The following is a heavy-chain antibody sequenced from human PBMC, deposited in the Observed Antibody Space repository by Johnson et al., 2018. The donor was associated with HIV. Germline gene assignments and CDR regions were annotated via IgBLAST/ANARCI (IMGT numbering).Heavy chain of an antibody. V-gene: IGHV3-23*04. Sequence: VQLVESGGGLVKPGGSLRLSCAVSGFTFSDFYMSWIRQAPGKGLEWVSAISGSGGSTYYADSVKGRFTISRDNSKNTLYLQMNSLRAEDTAVYYCAKVRRMDAFDIWGQGTMVTVSS. D-gene: IGHD2/OR15-2a*01. CDR1: GFTFSDFY. CDR3: AKVRRMDAFDI. J-gene: IGHJ3*02. CDR2: ISGSGGST.